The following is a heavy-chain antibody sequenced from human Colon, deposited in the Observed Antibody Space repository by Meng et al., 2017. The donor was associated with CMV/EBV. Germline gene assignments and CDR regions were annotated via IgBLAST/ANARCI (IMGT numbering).Heavy chain of an antibody. CDR3: ARGGGTGWFDP. CDR2: MNANSGNT. CDR1: GYNFTNYD. J-gene: IGHJ5*02. Sequence: SCKASGYNFTNYDINWVRQAAGQGLEWMGWMNANSGNTGYAQKFQDRVTMTRNNSLNTAYMELSSLKSEDTAVYYCARGGGTGWFDPWGQGTLVTVSS. D-gene: IGHD1-26*01. V-gene: IGHV1-8*01.